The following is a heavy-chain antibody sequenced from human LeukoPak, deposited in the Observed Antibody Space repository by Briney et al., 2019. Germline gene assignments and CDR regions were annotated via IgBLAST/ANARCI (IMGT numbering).Heavy chain of an antibody. D-gene: IGHD7-27*01. V-gene: IGHV1-46*01. CDR3: VRTPPNWGFDY. CDR1: GYTFANYY. J-gene: IGHJ4*02. Sequence: GASVKVSCKASGYTFANYYMHWVRQAPGQGLEWMGMINPSGGRTTYAQKFQDRVTMTSDSSISTAYMELSSLRSEDTAIYYCVRTPPNWGFDYWGQGTLVTVSS. CDR2: INPSGGRT.